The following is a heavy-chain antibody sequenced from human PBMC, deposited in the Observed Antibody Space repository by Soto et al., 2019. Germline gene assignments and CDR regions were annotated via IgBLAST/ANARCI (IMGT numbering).Heavy chain of an antibody. Sequence: GGSLRLSCAASGFTVSSNYMSWVRQAPGKGLEWVSSISSSSSYIYYADSVKGRFTISRDNAKNSLYLQMNSLRAEDTAVYYCARDAITYYDILTGPGGDAFDIWGQGTMVTVSS. D-gene: IGHD3-9*01. J-gene: IGHJ3*02. CDR1: GFTVSSNY. CDR2: ISSSSSYI. V-gene: IGHV3-21*01. CDR3: ARDAITYYDILTGPGGDAFDI.